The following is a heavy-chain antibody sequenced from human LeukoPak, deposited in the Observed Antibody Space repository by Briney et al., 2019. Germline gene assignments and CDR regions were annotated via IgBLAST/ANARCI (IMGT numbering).Heavy chain of an antibody. CDR3: TRPSYDYIWGSSNEDFDY. J-gene: IGHJ4*02. CDR2: IRSKANSYTT. CDR1: GFTFSSYS. V-gene: IGHV3-73*01. D-gene: IGHD3-16*01. Sequence: TGGSLRLSCAASGFTFSSYSMNWVRQAPGKGLEWVGRIRSKANSYTTAYAASVKGRFTICRADSKNTAYLQMNSLKTEDTAVYYCTRPSYDYIWGSSNEDFDYWGQGTLVTVSS.